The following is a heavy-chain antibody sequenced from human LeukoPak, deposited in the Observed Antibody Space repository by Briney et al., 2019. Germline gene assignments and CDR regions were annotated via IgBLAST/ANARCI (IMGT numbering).Heavy chain of an antibody. Sequence: GGSLRLYCAASGFSFSNYWMHWVRQAPGKGLVWVSRIKSDGSVTIYDDSVTGRFTISRDNAKNTLYLQMNSLRAEDTAVYYCVRGQLERPRSTFDYWGQGTLVTVSS. CDR1: GFSFSNYW. D-gene: IGHD3-3*01. CDR3: VRGQLERPRSTFDY. V-gene: IGHV3-74*01. J-gene: IGHJ4*02. CDR2: IKSDGSVT.